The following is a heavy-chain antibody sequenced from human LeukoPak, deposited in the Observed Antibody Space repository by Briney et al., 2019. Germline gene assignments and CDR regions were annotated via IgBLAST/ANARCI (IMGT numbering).Heavy chain of an antibody. CDR2: IYYSGST. D-gene: IGHD6-13*01. Sequence: SQTLSLTCTVSGGSISSGGYYWRWIRQHPGKGLEWIGYIYYSGSTYYNPSLKSRVTISVDTSKNQFSLKLSSVTAADTAVYYCARDTGMGWFDPWGQGTLVTVSS. J-gene: IGHJ5*02. CDR1: GGSISSGGYY. V-gene: IGHV4-31*03. CDR3: ARDTGMGWFDP.